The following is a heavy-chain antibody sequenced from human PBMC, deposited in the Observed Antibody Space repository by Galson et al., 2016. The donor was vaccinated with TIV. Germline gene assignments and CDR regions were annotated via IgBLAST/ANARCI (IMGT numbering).Heavy chain of an antibody. CDR3: ARGFSKLRYYGSGSYLYFDY. CDR2: IIPIFGVP. J-gene: IGHJ4*02. Sequence: SVKVSCKVSGGTFSSYAISWVRQAPGQGLEWMGGIIPIFGVPKYGQKFQGRLTITADESTSTAYMELSSLRSEDTAVYYCARGFSKLRYYGSGSYLYFDYWGQGTLVTVSS. CDR1: GGTFSSYA. V-gene: IGHV1-69*13. D-gene: IGHD3-10*01.